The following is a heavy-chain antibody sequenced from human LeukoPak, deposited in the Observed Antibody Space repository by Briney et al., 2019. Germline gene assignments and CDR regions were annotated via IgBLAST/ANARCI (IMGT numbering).Heavy chain of an antibody. Sequence: GGSLRLSCAASGFTFSSYSMNWVRQAPGKGLEWVSSISSSSSYIYYADSVKGRFTISRDNAKNSLYLQMNSLRAEDTAVYYCARVWGTYGSGSYYNRPLDYWGQGTLVTVSS. CDR1: GFTFSSYS. V-gene: IGHV3-21*01. CDR2: ISSSSSYI. J-gene: IGHJ4*02. CDR3: ARVWGTYGSGSYYNRPLDY. D-gene: IGHD3-10*01.